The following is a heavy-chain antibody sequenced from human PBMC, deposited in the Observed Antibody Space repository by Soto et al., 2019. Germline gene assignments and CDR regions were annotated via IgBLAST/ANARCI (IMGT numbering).Heavy chain of an antibody. CDR1: GGSISSSSYY. CDR3: ARTTVTTSEERVY. J-gene: IGHJ4*02. Sequence: QLQLQESGPGLVKPSETLSLTCTVSGGSISSSSYYWGWIRQPPGKGLEWIGSIYYSGRTYYNPSLKSRVTISVDTSKNQFSLKLSSVTAADTAVYYCARTTVTTSEERVYWGQGTLVTVSS. D-gene: IGHD4-17*01. V-gene: IGHV4-39*01. CDR2: IYYSGRT.